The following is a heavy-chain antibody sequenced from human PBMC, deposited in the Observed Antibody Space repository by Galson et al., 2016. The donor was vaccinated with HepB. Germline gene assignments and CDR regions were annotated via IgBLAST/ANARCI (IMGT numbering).Heavy chain of an antibody. CDR3: ARETYYDLWRGYYRGHYFDY. D-gene: IGHD3-3*01. Sequence: SLRLSCAGSGFTFSSYWMSWVRQAPGKGLEWVANIKQDGSETYYLDSVKGRFTISRDNAKNTLFLQMNSLRVEDTAVYYCARETYYDLWRGYYRGHYFDYWGQGTQVTVSS. CDR2: IKQDGSET. V-gene: IGHV3-7*01. CDR1: GFTFSSYW. J-gene: IGHJ4*02.